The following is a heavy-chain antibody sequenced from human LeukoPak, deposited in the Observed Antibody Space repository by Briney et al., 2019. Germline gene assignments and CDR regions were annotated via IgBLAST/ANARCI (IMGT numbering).Heavy chain of an antibody. Sequence: SETLSLTCTVSGGSISSSSYYWGWIRQPPGKGLEWIGSIYYSGSTYYNPSLKSRVTISVDTSKNQFSLKLSSVTAADTAVYYCARQDYYGSGPLPDDYWGQGTLVTVSS. CDR2: IYYSGST. V-gene: IGHV4-39*01. CDR1: GGSISSSSYY. CDR3: ARQDYYGSGPLPDDY. D-gene: IGHD3-10*01. J-gene: IGHJ4*02.